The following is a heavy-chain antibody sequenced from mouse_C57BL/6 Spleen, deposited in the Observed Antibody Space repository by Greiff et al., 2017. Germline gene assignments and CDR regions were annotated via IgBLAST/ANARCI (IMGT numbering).Heavy chain of an antibody. V-gene: IGHV1-55*01. CDR2: IYPGSGST. CDR3: ARTYYDYGEAWFAY. J-gene: IGHJ3*01. CDR1: GYTFTSYW. D-gene: IGHD2-4*01. Sequence: QVQLQKPGAELVKPGASVKMSCKASGYTFTSYWITWVKQRPGQGLEWIGDIYPGSGSTNYNEKFKSKATLTVDTSSSTAYMQLSSLTSEDSAVYYCARTYYDYGEAWFAYWGQGTLVTVSA.